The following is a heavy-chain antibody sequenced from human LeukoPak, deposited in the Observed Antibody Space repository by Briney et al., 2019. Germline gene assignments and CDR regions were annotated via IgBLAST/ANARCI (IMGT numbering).Heavy chain of an antibody. J-gene: IGHJ4*02. Sequence: SGGSLRLSCAASGFTFSSYAMNWVRQAPGKGLEWVSYISSSCSTIYYADSVKGRFTISRDNAKNSLYLQMNSLRAEDTAVYYCARQNSGYNYWGQGTLVTVSS. CDR2: ISSSCSTI. CDR1: GFTFSSYA. D-gene: IGHD5-12*01. V-gene: IGHV3-48*01. CDR3: ARQNSGYNY.